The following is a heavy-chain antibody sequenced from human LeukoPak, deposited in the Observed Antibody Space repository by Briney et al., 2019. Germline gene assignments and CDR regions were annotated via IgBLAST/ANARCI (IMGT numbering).Heavy chain of an antibody. CDR1: GFTFSSYA. D-gene: IGHD2-2*01. Sequence: GGSLRLSCAASGFTFSSYAMHWVRQAPGKGLEWVAVISYDGSNKYYADSVKGRFTISRDNSKNTLYLQMNSLRAEDTAVYYCARDSMGASFPEYCSSTSCMGFFDYWGQGTLVTVSS. CDR3: ARDSMGASFPEYCSSTSCMGFFDY. CDR2: ISYDGSNK. J-gene: IGHJ4*02. V-gene: IGHV3-30-3*01.